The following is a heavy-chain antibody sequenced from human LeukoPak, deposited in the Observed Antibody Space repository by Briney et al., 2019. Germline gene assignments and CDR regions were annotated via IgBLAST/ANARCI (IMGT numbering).Heavy chain of an antibody. CDR3: ARAYGSGSYYRIYYFDY. V-gene: IGHV3-30-3*01. D-gene: IGHD3-10*01. J-gene: IGHJ4*02. Sequence: GGSLRLSCAASGFTFSSYAMHWVRQAPGKGLEWVAVISYDGSNKYYADSVKGRFTISRDNSKNTLCLQMNSLRAEDTAVYYCARAYGSGSYYRIYYFDYWGQGTLVTVSS. CDR2: ISYDGSNK. CDR1: GFTFSSYA.